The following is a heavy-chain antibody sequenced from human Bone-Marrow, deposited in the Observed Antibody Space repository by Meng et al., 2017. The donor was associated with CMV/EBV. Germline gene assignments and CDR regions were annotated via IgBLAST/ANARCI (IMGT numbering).Heavy chain of an antibody. D-gene: IGHD1-26*01. CDR1: GYTFTGYS. CDR2: INPNSGGT. CDR3: ARSWELNWFDP. V-gene: IGHV1-2*02. Sequence: QVWRVLSGAVVKKPWASVNVSCTASGYTFTGYSMHWVRQAPGQGLEWMGWINPNSGGTNYAQKFQGRVTMTRDTSISTAYMELSRLRSDDTAVYYCARSWELNWFDPWGQGTLVTVSS. J-gene: IGHJ5*02.